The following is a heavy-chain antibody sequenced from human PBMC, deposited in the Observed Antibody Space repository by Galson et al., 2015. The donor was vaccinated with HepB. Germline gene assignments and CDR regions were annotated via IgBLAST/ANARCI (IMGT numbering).Heavy chain of an antibody. V-gene: IGHV4-30-2*01. Sequence: TLSLTCAVSGGSISSGGYSWNWIRQPPGKGLEWIGYIYHSGSTYYNPSLKSRVTISVDRSKNQFSLKLSSVTAADTAVYYCARVFVSGSYSDDAFDIWGQGTMVTVSS. CDR2: IYHSGST. CDR3: ARVFVSGSYSDDAFDI. CDR1: GGSISSGGYS. J-gene: IGHJ3*02. D-gene: IGHD1-26*01.